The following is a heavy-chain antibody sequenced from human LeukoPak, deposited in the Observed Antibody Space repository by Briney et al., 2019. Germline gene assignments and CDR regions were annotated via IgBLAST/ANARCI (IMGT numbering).Heavy chain of an antibody. D-gene: IGHD6-13*01. J-gene: IGHJ4*02. V-gene: IGHV5-51*01. Sequence: GGSLRLSCAASGFTFTSYWIGWVRQMPGKGLEWMGIIYPGDSDTRYSPSFQGQVTISADKSISTAYLQWSSLKASDTAMYYCARSIGGPGIVDYWGQGTLVTVSS. CDR3: ARSIGGPGIVDY. CDR2: IYPGDSDT. CDR1: GFTFTSYW.